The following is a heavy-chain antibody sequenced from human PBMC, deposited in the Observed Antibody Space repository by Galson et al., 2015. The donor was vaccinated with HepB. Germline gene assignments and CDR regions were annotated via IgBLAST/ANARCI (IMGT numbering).Heavy chain of an antibody. CDR1: GGTFSSYA. CDR2: IIPILGIA. D-gene: IGHD4-23*01. Sequence: SVKVSCKASGGTFSSYAISWVRQAPGQGLEWMGRIIPILGIANYAQKFQGRVTITADKSTSTAYMELSSLRSEDTAVYYCARGTTVVTTYDYWGQGSLVTVSS. V-gene: IGHV1-69*04. J-gene: IGHJ4*02. CDR3: ARGTTVVTTYDY.